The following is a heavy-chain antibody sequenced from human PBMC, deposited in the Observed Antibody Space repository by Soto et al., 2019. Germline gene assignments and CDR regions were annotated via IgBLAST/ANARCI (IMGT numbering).Heavy chain of an antibody. Sequence: EVQLLESGGGLVQPGGSLRLSCAASGFTFDSYAMNWVRQAPGKGLEWVSTISGSGDYTYYTDSVKGRFTISRDNSKNMRYLQMNSLRAEDTAVYYCAKNRGLQYYCDYWGQGTLVTVSS. CDR1: GFTFDSYA. CDR2: ISGSGDYT. D-gene: IGHD3-16*02. J-gene: IGHJ4*02. CDR3: AKNRGLQYYCDY. V-gene: IGHV3-23*01.